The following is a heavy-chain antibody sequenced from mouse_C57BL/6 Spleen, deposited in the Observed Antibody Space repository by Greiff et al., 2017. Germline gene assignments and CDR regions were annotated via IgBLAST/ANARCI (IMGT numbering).Heavy chain of an antibody. CDR1: GYTFTSYW. J-gene: IGHJ4*01. V-gene: IGHV1-64*01. CDR3: AREGAYDYDYAMDY. Sequence: VQLQQPGAELVKPGASVKLSCKASGYTFTSYWMHWVKQRPGQGLEWIGMIHPNSGSTNYNEKFKSKATLTVDKSSSTAYMRLSSLTSEDSAVYYCAREGAYDYDYAMDYWGQGTSVTVSS. D-gene: IGHD2-4*01. CDR2: IHPNSGST.